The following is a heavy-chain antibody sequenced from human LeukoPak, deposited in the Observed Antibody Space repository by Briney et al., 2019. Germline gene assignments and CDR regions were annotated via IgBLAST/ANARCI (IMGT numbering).Heavy chain of an antibody. CDR2: ISSNGGST. D-gene: IGHD4-17*01. Sequence: PGGSLRLSCAASGFTFSSYAMHWVRQAPGKGLEYVSAISSNGGSTYYANSVKGRFTISRDNSKNTLYLQMGSLRAEDMAVYYCARAAYGEPIGYWGQGTLVTVSS. V-gene: IGHV3-64*01. CDR3: ARAAYGEPIGY. CDR1: GFTFSSYA. J-gene: IGHJ4*02.